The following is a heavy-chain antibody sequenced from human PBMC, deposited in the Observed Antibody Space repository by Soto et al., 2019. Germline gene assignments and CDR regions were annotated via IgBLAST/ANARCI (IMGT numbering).Heavy chain of an antibody. V-gene: IGHV5-51*01. CDR2: IYPPDSDT. J-gene: IGHJ6*02. D-gene: IGHD3-10*01. CDR1: GFSFTSYW. Sequence: EGQLVQSGAEVKKPGESLKISCKGSGFSFTSYWIGWVRQMPGKGLEWMAMIYPPDSDTKYSPSFQGQVTLSVDKSISTAFVQWNSLKASDSAVYYCARRGGPGFGLDVWGQGTTVTVSS. CDR3: ARRGGPGFGLDV.